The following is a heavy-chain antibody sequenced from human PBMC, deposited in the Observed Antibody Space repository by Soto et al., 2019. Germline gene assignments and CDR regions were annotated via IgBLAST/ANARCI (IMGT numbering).Heavy chain of an antibody. D-gene: IGHD6-19*01. V-gene: IGHV1-18*04. CDR2: ISAFNAKT. CDR3: ARDASAGAGAFDY. Sequence: QVQLVQSGAEVKKPGASVKVSCTASGYTYFSYGISWVRQAPGQGLEWLGWISAFNAKTNYAPKFQARVTLTTDASTSTDYMALRGPRSDDTAVYFCARDASAGAGAFDYWGQGALVIVSS. CDR1: GYTYFSYG. J-gene: IGHJ4*02.